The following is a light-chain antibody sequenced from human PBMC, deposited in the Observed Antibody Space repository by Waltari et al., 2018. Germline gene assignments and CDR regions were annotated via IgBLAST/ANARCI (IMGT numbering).Light chain of an antibody. CDR2: DAS. CDR3: QQHHELQT. V-gene: IGKV1-33*01. CDR1: QDISKY. Sequence: DIQMTQSPFSLSASVGDRGNITCQASQDISKYLNWYQHKSGKAPKLLIYDASNLERGVPSRFRGYGSGTNFTFSISSLQPEDFATYFCQQHHELQTFGQGTKLDIK. J-gene: IGKJ2*01.